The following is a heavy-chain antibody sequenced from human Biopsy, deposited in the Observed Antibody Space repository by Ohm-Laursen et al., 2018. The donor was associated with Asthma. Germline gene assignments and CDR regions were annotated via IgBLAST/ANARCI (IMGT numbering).Heavy chain of an antibody. D-gene: IGHD4-17*01. V-gene: IGHV3-48*02. J-gene: IGHJ4*02. Sequence: SLRLSCAASGFTFSSYSMNWVRQAPGKGLEWVSYISSSSSTIYYADSVKGRSTISRDNAKNSLYPQMNSLRDEDTAVYYCARPRWGPYGYWGQGTLVTVSS. CDR3: ARPRWGPYGY. CDR2: ISSSSSTI. CDR1: GFTFSSYS.